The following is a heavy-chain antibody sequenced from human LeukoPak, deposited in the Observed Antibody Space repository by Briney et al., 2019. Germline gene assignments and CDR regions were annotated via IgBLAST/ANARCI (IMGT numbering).Heavy chain of an antibody. CDR3: ARGYSSPYYFDY. D-gene: IGHD6-13*01. Sequence: SETLSLTCAVSGYSISSGYYWGWIRQPPGKGLEWIGSIYHSGSTYYNPSLKGRVTISVDTSKNQFSLKLSSVTAADTAVYYCARGYSSPYYFDYWGQGTLVTVSS. CDR1: GYSISSGYY. V-gene: IGHV4-38-2*01. CDR2: IYHSGST. J-gene: IGHJ4*02.